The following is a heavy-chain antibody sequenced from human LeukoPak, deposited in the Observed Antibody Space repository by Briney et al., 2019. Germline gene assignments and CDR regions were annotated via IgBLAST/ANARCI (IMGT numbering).Heavy chain of an antibody. D-gene: IGHD3-9*01. V-gene: IGHV1-18*04. CDR2: ISVYNGNT. Sequence: ASVKVSCKTSGCTFSDYYIHWIRQAPGQGLEWVGWISVYNGNTKYAQKLQGRVTMTTDTSTSTAYMELRSLTSDDTAVYYCARETYSNILTGTDYWGPGTLVTVSS. CDR1: GCTFSDYY. CDR3: ARETYSNILTGTDY. J-gene: IGHJ4*02.